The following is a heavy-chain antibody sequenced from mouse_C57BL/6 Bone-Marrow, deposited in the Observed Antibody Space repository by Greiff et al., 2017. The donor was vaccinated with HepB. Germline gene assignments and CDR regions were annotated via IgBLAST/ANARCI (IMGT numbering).Heavy chain of an antibody. V-gene: IGHV1-18*01. J-gene: IGHJ1*03. CDR3: AREGIYYGNFHWYFDV. Sequence: EVKLQQSGPELVKPGASVKIPCKASGYTFTDYNMDWVKQSHGKSLEWIGDINPNNGGTIYNQKFKGKATLTVDKSSSTAYMELRSLTSEDTAVYYCAREGIYYGNFHWYFDVWGTGTTVTVSS. D-gene: IGHD2-1*01. CDR2: INPNNGGT. CDR1: GYTFTDYN.